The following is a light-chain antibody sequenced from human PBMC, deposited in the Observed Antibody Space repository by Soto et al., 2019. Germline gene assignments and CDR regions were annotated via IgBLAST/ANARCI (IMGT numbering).Light chain of an antibody. Sequence: IQMARSPSTPSASVGAIVTITFRASQSISSWLAWYQQKPGKAPKLLIYKASTLQSVVPSRFSGSGSGTEFTLAISSLQPDDSATYYCQQYNDNWTFGQGTKV. CDR3: QQYNDNWT. J-gene: IGKJ1*01. CDR2: KAS. V-gene: IGKV1-5*03. CDR1: QSISSW.